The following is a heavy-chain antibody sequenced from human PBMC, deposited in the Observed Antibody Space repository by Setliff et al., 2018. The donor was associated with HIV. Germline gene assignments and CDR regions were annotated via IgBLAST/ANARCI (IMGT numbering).Heavy chain of an antibody. CDR1: GGSISSHY. D-gene: IGHD4-17*01. J-gene: IGHJ5*02. V-gene: IGHV4-59*11. Sequence: SETLSLTCTVSGGSISSHYWGWIRQPPGKGLEWIGYIYSSGSTNYNPSLKSRVTISVDTSKNQFSLKLSSVTAADTAVYYCARDRDYGGNSGFDPWGQGSLVTVSS. CDR2: IYSSGST. CDR3: ARDRDYGGNSGFDP.